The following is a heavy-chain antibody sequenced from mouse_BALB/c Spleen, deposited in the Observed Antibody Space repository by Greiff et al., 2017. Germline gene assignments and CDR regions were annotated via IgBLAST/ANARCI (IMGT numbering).Heavy chain of an antibody. CDR1: GFTFSSYT. Sequence: EVMLVESGGGLVKPGGSLKLSCAASGFTFSSYTMSWVRQTPEKRLEWVATISSGGGNTYYPDSVKGRFTISRDNAKNNLYLQMSSLRSEDTALYYCARLEDAMDYWGQGTSVTVSS. CDR2: ISSGGGNT. J-gene: IGHJ4*01. CDR3: ARLEDAMDY. V-gene: IGHV5-9*03.